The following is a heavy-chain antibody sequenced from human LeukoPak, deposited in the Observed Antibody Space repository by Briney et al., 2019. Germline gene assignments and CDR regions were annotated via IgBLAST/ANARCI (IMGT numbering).Heavy chain of an antibody. V-gene: IGHV3-48*01. CDR3: VRGQDGIDNWFDP. J-gene: IGHJ5*02. D-gene: IGHD5-24*01. Sequence: GGSLRLSCAASGFTFSSYAMSWVRQAPGKGLGWISYIRGNSETIHYADSVKGRFTISRDNAKNSLSLQMTSLRAEDTAVYYCVRGQDGIDNWFDPWGQGTLVTVAS. CDR2: IRGNSETI. CDR1: GFTFSSYA.